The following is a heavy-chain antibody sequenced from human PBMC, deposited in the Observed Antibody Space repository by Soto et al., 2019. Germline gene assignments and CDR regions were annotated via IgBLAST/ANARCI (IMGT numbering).Heavy chain of an antibody. CDR2: ISWNSGNI. V-gene: IGHV3-9*01. CDR1: GFTFSKYA. Sequence: PGGSLRLSCAASGFTFSKYAMTWARQAPGKGLEWVSSISWNSGNIGYADSVKGRFTTSRDNAKNSLYLQMNSLRPEDTALYYCVRSKGGYSYGTPFDYWGQGTLVTVSS. D-gene: IGHD5-18*01. CDR3: VRSKGGYSYGTPFDY. J-gene: IGHJ4*02.